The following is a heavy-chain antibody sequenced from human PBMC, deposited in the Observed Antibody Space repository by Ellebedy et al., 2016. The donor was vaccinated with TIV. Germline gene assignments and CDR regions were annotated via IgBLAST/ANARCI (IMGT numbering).Heavy chain of an antibody. CDR2: LSSSNSLP. D-gene: IGHD3-16*02. J-gene: IGHJ3*02. CDR3: ARVGIGEWVRLGDLSPPRAHDVFDI. Sequence: GESLKISCVVSGITFRSYSMTLVRQAPGKGLEWISDLSSSNSLPYYADSVKGRFTIARCNAKKSLYPQMNSLSAEDTAVYYCARVGIGEWVRLGDLSPPRAHDVFDIWGQGTMVTVSS. CDR1: GITFRSYS. V-gene: IGHV3-48*01.